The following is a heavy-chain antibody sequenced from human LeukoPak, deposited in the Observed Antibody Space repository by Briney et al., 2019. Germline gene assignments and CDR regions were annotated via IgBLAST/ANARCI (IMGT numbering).Heavy chain of an antibody. J-gene: IGHJ6*02. CDR1: GGSISSSSYY. D-gene: IGHD5-12*01. Sequence: PSETLSLTCTVSGGSISSSSYYWGWIRQPPGKGLEWIGSIYYSGSTYYNPSLKSQVTISVDTSKNQFSLKLSSVTAADTAVYYCARLSHSGSGYGLRSPSYGMDVWGQGTTVTVSS. V-gene: IGHV4-39*01. CDR2: IYYSGST. CDR3: ARLSHSGSGYGLRSPSYGMDV.